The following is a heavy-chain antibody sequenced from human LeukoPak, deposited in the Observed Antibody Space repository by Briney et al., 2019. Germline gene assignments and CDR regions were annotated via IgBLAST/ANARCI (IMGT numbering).Heavy chain of an antibody. J-gene: IGHJ4*02. CDR3: ARSIEGSSSQTFDY. CDR1: GGSISSGGYS. V-gene: IGHV4-30-2*01. D-gene: IGHD6-6*01. CDR2: IYHSGST. Sequence: PSETLSLTCAVSGGSISSGGYSWSWIRQPPGKGLEWIWYIYHSGSTYYNPSLKSRVTISVDRSKNQFSLKLSSVTAADTAVYYCARSIEGSSSQTFDYWGQGTLVTVSS.